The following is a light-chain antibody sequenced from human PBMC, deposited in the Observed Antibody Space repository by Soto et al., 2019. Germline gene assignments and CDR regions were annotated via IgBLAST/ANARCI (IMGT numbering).Light chain of an antibody. CDR2: GAS. Sequence: AIRMTQSPSSLSASTGDRVTITCRASQGIGTSLAWYQQKPGKAPKLLIYGASTLQSGVPPRFSGSGSGTDFTLTISCLQSEDFATYYYQEYSTFPPWTFGQGTKVEVK. CDR1: QGIGTS. V-gene: IGKV1-8*01. CDR3: QEYSTFPPWT. J-gene: IGKJ1*01.